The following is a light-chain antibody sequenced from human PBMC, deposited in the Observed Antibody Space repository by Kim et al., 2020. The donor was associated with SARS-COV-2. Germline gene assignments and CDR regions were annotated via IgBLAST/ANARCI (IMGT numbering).Light chain of an antibody. J-gene: IGLJ3*02. Sequence: GQSGPISCTGTSSDVGGYNYVSWYQQHPGKAPKLMIYDVTKRPSGVPDRFSGSKSGNTASLTISGLQTEDEADYSCCSYAGSYTWVFGGGTQLTVL. CDR2: DVT. CDR1: SSDVGGYNY. V-gene: IGLV2-11*03. CDR3: CSYAGSYTWV.